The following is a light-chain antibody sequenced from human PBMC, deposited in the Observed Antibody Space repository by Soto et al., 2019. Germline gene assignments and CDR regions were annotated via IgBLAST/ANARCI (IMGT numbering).Light chain of an antibody. V-gene: IGKV1-5*03. CDR1: QTISSW. J-gene: IGKJ1*01. CDR3: QHYNSYSEA. Sequence: DIQMTQSPSTLSGSVGDRVTITCRASQTISSWLAWYQQKPGKAPKLLIYKASTLKSGVPSRFSGSGSVTEFTLTIISRQPDDFATYDCQHYNSYSEAFGQGTKVDIK. CDR2: KAS.